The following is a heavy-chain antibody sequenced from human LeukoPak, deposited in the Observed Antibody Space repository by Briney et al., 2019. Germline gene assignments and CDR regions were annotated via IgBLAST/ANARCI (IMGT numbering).Heavy chain of an antibody. V-gene: IGHV1-46*01. CDR2: INPSGGST. D-gene: IGHD2-2*01. CDR1: GYTFTSYG. CDR3: ARDPAAIHSFDY. Sequence: ASVKVSCKASGYTFTSYGISWVRQAPGQGLEWMGIINPSGGSTSYAQKFQGRVTMTRDTSTSTVYMELSSLRSEDTAVYYCARDPAAIHSFDYWGQGTLVTVSS. J-gene: IGHJ4*02.